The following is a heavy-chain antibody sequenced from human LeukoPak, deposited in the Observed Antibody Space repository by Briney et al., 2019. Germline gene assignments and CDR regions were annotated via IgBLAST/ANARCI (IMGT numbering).Heavy chain of an antibody. J-gene: IGHJ4*02. CDR1: SGSLSGYY. D-gene: IGHD3-22*01. V-gene: IGHV4-34*01. Sequence: SETLSLTCAVYSGSLSGYYWSWIRQPPGKGLEWIGEINQSGSTNYNPSLKSRVTISVDTSKNQFSLKLSSVTAADTAVYYCARLSGYSSGHYYSDYWGQGTLVTVSS. CDR2: INQSGST. CDR3: ARLSGYSSGHYYSDY.